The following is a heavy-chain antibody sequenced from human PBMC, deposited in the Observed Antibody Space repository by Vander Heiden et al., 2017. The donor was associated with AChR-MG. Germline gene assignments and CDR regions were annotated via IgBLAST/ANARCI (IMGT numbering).Heavy chain of an antibody. Sequence: QVQLQQSGPGLVKPSQTLSLTCVISGDSVSSHNAAWNWIRQSPSRGLEWLGRTYYRSKWYNDYAVSVKSRITINPDTSKNQFSLQLNSVIPEDTAVYYCAKNSYGDSGHRYYGVDVWGQGTTVTVSS. CDR2: TYYRSKWYN. J-gene: IGHJ6*02. D-gene: IGHD4-17*01. V-gene: IGHV6-1*01. CDR3: AKNSYGDSGHRYYGVDV. CDR1: GDSVSSHNAA.